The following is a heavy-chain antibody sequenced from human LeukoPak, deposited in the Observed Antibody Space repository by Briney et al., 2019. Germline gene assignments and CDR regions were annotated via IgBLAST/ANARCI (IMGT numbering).Heavy chain of an antibody. D-gene: IGHD5-24*01. CDR2: FDPEDGET. V-gene: IGHV1-24*01. CDR3: ATEGGEMATNY. J-gene: IGHJ4*02. Sequence: ASVKVSCKASGYTFTSYGINWVRQAPGIGLEWMGGFDPEDGETIYAQKFQGRVTMTEDTSTDTAYMELSSLRSEDTAVYYCATEGGEMATNYWGQGTLVTVSS. CDR1: GYTFTSYG.